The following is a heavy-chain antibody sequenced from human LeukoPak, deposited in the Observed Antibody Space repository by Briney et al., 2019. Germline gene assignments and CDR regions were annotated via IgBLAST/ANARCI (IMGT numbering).Heavy chain of an antibody. CDR2: MNPNSGST. CDR1: GYTFTGYD. D-gene: IGHD1-20*01. CDR3: ARGHNYDYYTDV. V-gene: IGHV1-8*03. Sequence: ASVKVSCKASGYTFTGYDINWVRQATGQGLEWMGWMNPNSGSTGYAQKFQGRVTITRNTSISTAYMELSSLRSEDTAVYYCARGHNYDYYTDVWGKGTTVTVSS. J-gene: IGHJ6*03.